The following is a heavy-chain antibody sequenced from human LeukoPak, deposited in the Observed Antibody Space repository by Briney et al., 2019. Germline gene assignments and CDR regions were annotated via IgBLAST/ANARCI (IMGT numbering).Heavy chain of an antibody. V-gene: IGHV1-69*04. CDR2: IIPVLNKT. J-gene: IGHJ6*02. Sequence: SVKVSCKTSGCTFSSSAITWVRQAPGQGLEWMGRIIPVLNKTTYAQKFQGSVTTTADTSTSTVYMELSSLRSEETAVYYCARDQGLTAPPPYGLDVWGQGTTVIVSS. D-gene: IGHD5-18*01. CDR1: GCTFSSSA. CDR3: ARDQGLTAPPPYGLDV.